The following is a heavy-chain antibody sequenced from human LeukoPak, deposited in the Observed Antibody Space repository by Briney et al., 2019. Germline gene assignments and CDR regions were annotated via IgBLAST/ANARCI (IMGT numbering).Heavy chain of an antibody. Sequence: PSETLSLTCTVSGGSISSYYWSWIRQPPGKGLEWIGYIYYSGSTTYNPSLKSRVNISVDTSKNQFSLKLSSVTAADTAVYYCASVNWLDPSFDYWGQGTLVTVSS. CDR2: IYYSGST. CDR3: ASVNWLDPSFDY. D-gene: IGHD1-1*01. CDR1: GGSISSYY. J-gene: IGHJ4*02. V-gene: IGHV4-59*01.